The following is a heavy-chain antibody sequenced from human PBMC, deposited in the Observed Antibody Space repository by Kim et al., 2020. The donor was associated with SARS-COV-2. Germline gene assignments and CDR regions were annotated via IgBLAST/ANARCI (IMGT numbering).Heavy chain of an antibody. J-gene: IGHJ4*02. CDR3: ARGFRQLDIDY. V-gene: IGHV4-59*13. Sequence: SETLSLTCTVSGGSISSYYWSWIRQPPGKGLEWIGYIYYSGSTNYNPSLKSRVTISVDTSKNQFSLKLSSVTAADTAVYYCARGFRQLDIDYWGQGTLVTVSS. D-gene: IGHD6-13*01. CDR2: IYYSGST. CDR1: GGSISSYY.